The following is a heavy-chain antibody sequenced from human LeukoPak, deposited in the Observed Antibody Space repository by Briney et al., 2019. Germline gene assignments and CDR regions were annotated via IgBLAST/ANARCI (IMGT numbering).Heavy chain of an antibody. Sequence: SVKVSCKASGGTFSSYAISWVRQAPGQGLEWMGGIIPIFGTANYAQKFQGRVTITADESTSTAYMELSSLRSEDTAVYYCASLYYDSSGSHGAFGIWGQGTMVTVSS. V-gene: IGHV1-69*13. CDR3: ASLYYDSSGSHGAFGI. J-gene: IGHJ3*02. CDR1: GGTFSSYA. D-gene: IGHD3-22*01. CDR2: IIPIFGTA.